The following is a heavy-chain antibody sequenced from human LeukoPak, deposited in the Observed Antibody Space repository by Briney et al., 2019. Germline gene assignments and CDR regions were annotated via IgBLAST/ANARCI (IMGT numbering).Heavy chain of an antibody. CDR2: IKQDGSEK. Sequence: PGGSLRLSCAASGFTFSSYWMSWVRQAPGKGLEWVANIKQDGSEKYYVDSVKGRFTISRDNSKNTLYLQMNSLRAEDTAVYYCAKSSGSNYHVSGSYSDCWGQGTLVTVSS. CDR3: AKSSGSNYHVSGSYSDC. V-gene: IGHV3-7*03. D-gene: IGHD3-10*01. J-gene: IGHJ4*02. CDR1: GFTFSSYW.